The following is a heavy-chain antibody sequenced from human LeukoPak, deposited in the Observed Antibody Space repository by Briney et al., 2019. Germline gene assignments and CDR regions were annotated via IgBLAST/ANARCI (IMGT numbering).Heavy chain of an antibody. J-gene: IGHJ6*02. Sequence: GGSLRLSCAASGFTFSSYRMNWVRQAPGKGLEWVSSISDSSSYIYHADSVKGRFTISRDNAKNSVYLQMNSLRSEDTATYYCTKGENGMDVWGQGTTVTVSS. D-gene: IGHD1-26*01. V-gene: IGHV3-21*01. CDR1: GFTFSSYR. CDR2: ISDSSSYI. CDR3: TKGENGMDV.